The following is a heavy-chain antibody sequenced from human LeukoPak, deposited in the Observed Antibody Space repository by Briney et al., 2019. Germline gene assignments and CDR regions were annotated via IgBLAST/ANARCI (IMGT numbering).Heavy chain of an antibody. V-gene: IGHV4-59*08. D-gene: IGHD2/OR15-2a*01. CDR2: LYYSGST. Sequence: SETLSLTCAVSGGSISSHYWSWIRQPPGKGLEWIGYLYYSGSTNYNPSLKSRVTISVDTSKNQFSLKLTSVPAADTAVYYCARSGCSSSTCYAEGNWFDPWGQGTLVTVFS. CDR3: ARSGCSSSTCYAEGNWFDP. J-gene: IGHJ5*02. CDR1: GGSISSHY.